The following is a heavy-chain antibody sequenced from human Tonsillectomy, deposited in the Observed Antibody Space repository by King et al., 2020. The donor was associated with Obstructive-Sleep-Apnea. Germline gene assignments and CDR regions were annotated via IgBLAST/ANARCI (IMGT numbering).Heavy chain of an antibody. CDR3: ARGGTKVVTPHRYFQH. CDR1: GGSFSGYY. J-gene: IGHJ1*01. Sequence: QVQLQQWGAGLLKPSETLSLTCAVYGGSFSGYYWSWIRQPPGKGLEWIGEINHSGSTNYNPSLKSRVTISVDTSKNPFSRKLSSVTAADTAVYYCARGGTKVVTPHRYFQHWGQGTLVTVSS. D-gene: IGHD4-23*01. CDR2: INHSGST. V-gene: IGHV4-34*01.